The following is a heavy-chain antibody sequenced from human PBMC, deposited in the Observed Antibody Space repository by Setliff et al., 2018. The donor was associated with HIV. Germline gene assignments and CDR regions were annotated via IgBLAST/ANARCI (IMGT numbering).Heavy chain of an antibody. Sequence: SETLSLTCAVSGYSISSGYYWGWIRQPPGKGLEWIGSIYHSGSTFYNPSLKSRVTLSLDASKNQFSLKVTSVTAADTAVYYCARRAAATTNFDYWGQGTLVTVSS. CDR2: IYHSGST. CDR3: ARRAAATTNFDY. D-gene: IGHD1-26*01. CDR1: GYSISSGYY. J-gene: IGHJ4*02. V-gene: IGHV4-38-2*01.